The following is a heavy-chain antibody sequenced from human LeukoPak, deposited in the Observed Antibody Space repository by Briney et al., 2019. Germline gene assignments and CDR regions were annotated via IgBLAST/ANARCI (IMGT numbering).Heavy chain of an antibody. V-gene: IGHV1-2*02. J-gene: IGHJ3*02. CDR3: AMEGYSSSQGYPGTDAFDI. D-gene: IGHD6-6*01. Sequence: ASVKVSCKASGYTFTCYYMHWVRQAPGQGLEWMGWINPNSGGTNYAQKFQGRVTMTRDTSISTAYMELSRLRSDDTALYYCAMEGYSSSQGYPGTDAFDIWGQGTMVTVSS. CDR2: INPNSGGT. CDR1: GYTFTCYY.